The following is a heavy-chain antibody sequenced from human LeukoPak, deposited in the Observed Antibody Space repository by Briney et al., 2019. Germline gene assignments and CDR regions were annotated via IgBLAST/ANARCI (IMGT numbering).Heavy chain of an antibody. V-gene: IGHV4-34*01. D-gene: IGHD2-2*01. CDR3: ARAPRRNYCSSTSCYSYYYYGMDV. CDR2: INHSGST. CDR1: GGSFSGYY. J-gene: IGHJ6*02. Sequence: PSETLSLTCAVYGGSFSGYYWSWIRQPPGKGLEWIGEINHSGSTNYNPSLKSRVTISVDTSKNQFSLELSSVTAADTAVYYCARAPRRNYCSSTSCYSYYYYGMDVWGQGTTVTVSS.